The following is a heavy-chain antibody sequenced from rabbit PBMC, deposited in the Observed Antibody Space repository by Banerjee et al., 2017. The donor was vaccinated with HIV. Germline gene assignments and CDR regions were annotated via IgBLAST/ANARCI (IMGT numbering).Heavy chain of an antibody. V-gene: IGHV1S40*01. D-gene: IGHD4-2*01. J-gene: IGHJ4*01. Sequence: QSLEESGGDLVKPGASLTLTCTASGFSFSSSYWICWVRQAPGKGLEWIACIYAGSSGSTYYASWAKGRFTISKTSSTTVTLQVTSLTAADTATYFCARRYADYAVGDYFDLWGPGTLVTVS. CDR1: GFSFSSSYW. CDR2: IYAGSSGST. CDR3: ARRYADYAVGDYFDL.